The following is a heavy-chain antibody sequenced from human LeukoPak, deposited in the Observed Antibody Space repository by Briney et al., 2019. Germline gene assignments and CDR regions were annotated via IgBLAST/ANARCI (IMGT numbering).Heavy chain of an antibody. J-gene: IGHJ4*02. Sequence: GGSLRLSCTASGFTFSSFYMSWVRQAPGKGLEWVAFIRYDGSNKYYADSVKGRFTISRDNSKNTLYLQMNSLRAEDTAVYYCAKDHYDILTGYPNLLYYFDYWGQGTLVTVSS. D-gene: IGHD3-9*01. CDR2: IRYDGSNK. V-gene: IGHV3-30*02. CDR1: GFTFSSFY. CDR3: AKDHYDILTGYPNLLYYFDY.